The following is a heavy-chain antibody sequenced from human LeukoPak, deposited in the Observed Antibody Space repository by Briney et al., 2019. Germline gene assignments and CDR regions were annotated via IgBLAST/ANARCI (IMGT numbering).Heavy chain of an antibody. CDR2: MNPNSGNT. V-gene: IGHV1-8*01. Sequence: AASVKVSCKASGYTFTSYDINWVRQATGQGLEWMGWMNPNSGNTGYAQKFQGRVAMTRNTSISTAYMELSSLRSEDTAVHYCARGYLVWGGLDAFDIWGQGTMVTVSS. J-gene: IGHJ3*02. D-gene: IGHD3-16*01. CDR3: ARGYLVWGGLDAFDI. CDR1: GYTFTSYD.